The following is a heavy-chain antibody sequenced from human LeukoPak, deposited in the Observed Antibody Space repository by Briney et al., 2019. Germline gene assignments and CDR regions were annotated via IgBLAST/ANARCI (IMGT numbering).Heavy chain of an antibody. Sequence: ASVKVSCKASGYTFTDYYMHWVRQAPGQGLEWMGWINPRSGGTNYAQKFQGRVTMTRDTSIGAAYMDLSRLISDDTAVYYCARFDQVSETAGGYWGQGPLVTVSS. J-gene: IGHJ4*02. CDR1: GYTFTDYY. D-gene: IGHD5/OR15-5a*01. V-gene: IGHV1-2*02. CDR3: ARFDQVSETAGGY. CDR2: INPRSGGT.